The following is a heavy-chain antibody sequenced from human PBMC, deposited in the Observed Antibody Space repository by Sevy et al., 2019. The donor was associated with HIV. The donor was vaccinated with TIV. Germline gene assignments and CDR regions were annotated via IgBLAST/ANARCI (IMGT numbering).Heavy chain of an antibody. CDR3: AKADYDFWSGYMGYYYYGMDV. D-gene: IGHD3-3*01. J-gene: IGHJ6*02. Sequence: GGSLRLSCAASGFTFSSYAMSWVRQAPGKGLEWVSAISGSGGSTYYADSVKGRFTISRDNSKNTLYLQMNSLRAEDTAVYYCAKADYDFWSGYMGYYYYGMDVWGQGTTVTVSS. V-gene: IGHV3-23*01. CDR1: GFTFSSYA. CDR2: ISGSGGST.